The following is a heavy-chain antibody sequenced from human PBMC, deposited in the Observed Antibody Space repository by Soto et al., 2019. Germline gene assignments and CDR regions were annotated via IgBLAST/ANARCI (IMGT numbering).Heavy chain of an antibody. D-gene: IGHD3-10*01. CDR3: SRLYFGSGIYQYNWFDP. V-gene: IGHV4-4*02. CDR2: ISHSGNT. CDR1: GGSISSRDW. Sequence: QVQLQESGPGLVKSSGTLSLTCAVSGGSISSRDWWTWVRQPPGKGLEWIGEISHSGNTNYNPFLESRVSMSVDKSKNQFSLKLTSVTAADTAVYYCSRLYFGSGIYQYNWFDPWGQGTRVTVSS. J-gene: IGHJ5*02.